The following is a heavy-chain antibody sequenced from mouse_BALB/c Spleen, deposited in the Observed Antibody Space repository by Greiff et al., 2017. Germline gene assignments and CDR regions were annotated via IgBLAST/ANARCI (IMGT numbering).Heavy chain of an antibody. Sequence: VQLKQSGPELVKPGASVKISCKASGYTFTDYNMHWVKQSHGKSLEWIGYIYPYNGGTGYNQKFKSKATLTVDNSSSTAYMELRSLTSEDSAVYYCARRGLLLRYRYLDVWGAGTTVTVSS. CDR1: GYTFTDYN. V-gene: IGHV1S29*02. CDR3: ARRGLLLRYRYLDV. D-gene: IGHD1-1*01. J-gene: IGHJ1*01. CDR2: IYPYNGGT.